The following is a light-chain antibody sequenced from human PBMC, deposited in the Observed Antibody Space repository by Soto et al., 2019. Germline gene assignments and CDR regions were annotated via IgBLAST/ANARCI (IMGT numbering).Light chain of an antibody. Sequence: ICFTHCPSTLSFSPGERATLSFSASQSVSSYLAWYQQKPGQAPRLLIYDASNRATGIPARFSGSGSGTDFTPTIPSLEPEDFELYSCQKRRKWNLTLGGGNKVDIK. CDR3: QKRRKWNLT. V-gene: IGKV3-11*01. J-gene: IGKJ4*01. CDR2: DAS. CDR1: QSVSSY.